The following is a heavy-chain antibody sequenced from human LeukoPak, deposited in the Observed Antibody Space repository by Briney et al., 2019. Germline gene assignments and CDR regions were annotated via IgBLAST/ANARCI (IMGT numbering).Heavy chain of an antibody. J-gene: IGHJ4*02. D-gene: IGHD3-10*01. CDR2: IYSSGST. CDR1: GGSINSYY. V-gene: IGHV4-4*07. Sequence: SETLSLTCTVSGGSINSYYWSWIRQPAGKGLEWIGRIYSSGSTNYNPSLKSRVSMSVDTSKNQFSLKLTSVTAADTAVYYCGRHFSMGFGELLYSYFDYWGQGTLVTVSS. CDR3: GRHFSMGFGELLYSYFDY.